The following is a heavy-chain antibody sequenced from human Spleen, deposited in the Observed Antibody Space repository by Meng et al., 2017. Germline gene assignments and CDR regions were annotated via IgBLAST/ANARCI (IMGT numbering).Heavy chain of an antibody. CDR1: GFTFSSYG. D-gene: IGHD6-25*01. J-gene: IGHJ6*02. CDR3: ARGGSAYGMDV. Sequence: GGSLRLSCAASGFTFSSYGMHWVRQAPGKGLEWVAVIWYDGSNKYYADSVKGRFTISRDNSKNTLYLQMNSLRAEDTAVYYCARGGSAYGMDVWGQGTTVTVSS. CDR2: IWYDGSNK. V-gene: IGHV3-33*01.